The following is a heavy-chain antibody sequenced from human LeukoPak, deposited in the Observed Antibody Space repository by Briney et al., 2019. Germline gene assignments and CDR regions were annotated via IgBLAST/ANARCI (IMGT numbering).Heavy chain of an antibody. CDR1: GFTFSTYA. CDR2: ISGSGGST. V-gene: IGHV3-23*01. Sequence: PGGSLRLSCAASGFTFSTYAMSWVCQAPGKGLEWVSTISGSGGSTYYADSVKGRFAISGDNSKNTLYLQMNSLRAEDTAVYYCAKDGRRGFSFGPAAYWGQGTLVTVSS. CDR3: AKDGRRGFSFGPAAY. D-gene: IGHD5-18*01. J-gene: IGHJ4*02.